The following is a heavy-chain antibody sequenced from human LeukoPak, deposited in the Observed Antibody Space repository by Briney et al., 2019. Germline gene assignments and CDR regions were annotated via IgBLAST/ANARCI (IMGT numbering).Heavy chain of an antibody. CDR1: GGSISSSSYY. CDR2: IYYSGST. D-gene: IGHD6-19*01. V-gene: IGHV4-39*01. J-gene: IGHJ3*02. CDR3: ARQIAVAGTSDAFDI. Sequence: SETLSLTCTVSGGSISSSSYYWGWIRQPPGKVLEWIGSIYYSGSTYYNPSLKSRVTISVDTSKNQFSLKLSSVTAADTAVYYCARQIAVAGTSDAFDIWGQGTMVTVSS.